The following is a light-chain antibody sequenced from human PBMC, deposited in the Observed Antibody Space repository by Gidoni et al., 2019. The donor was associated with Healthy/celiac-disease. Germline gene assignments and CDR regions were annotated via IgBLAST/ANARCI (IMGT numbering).Light chain of an antibody. Sequence: DIVMTESPLSLPVTPGEPASISGSSTQSLLQSNGYYYFDWYLQQPGPSPQLLISLGSNRASVLPDRFSGSASGTDFTLKISRVADEDAVVYYRMQALQPPRPFGQGTKVDLK. J-gene: IGKJ1*01. CDR1: QSLLQSNGYYY. CDR3: MQALQPPRP. CDR2: LGS. V-gene: IGKV2-28*01.